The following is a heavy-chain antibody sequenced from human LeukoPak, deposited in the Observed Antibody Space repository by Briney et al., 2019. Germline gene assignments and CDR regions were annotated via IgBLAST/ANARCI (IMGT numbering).Heavy chain of an antibody. Sequence: SVKVSCKASGGTFSSYAISWVRQAPGQGLEWMGGIIPIFGTANYAQKFQGRVTITADESTSTAYMELSSLRSEDTAVYYCARFPVDVAEGDDYWGQGTLVTVSS. CDR1: GGTFSSYA. J-gene: IGHJ4*02. D-gene: IGHD2-2*03. V-gene: IGHV1-69*13. CDR3: ARFPVDVAEGDDY. CDR2: IIPIFGTA.